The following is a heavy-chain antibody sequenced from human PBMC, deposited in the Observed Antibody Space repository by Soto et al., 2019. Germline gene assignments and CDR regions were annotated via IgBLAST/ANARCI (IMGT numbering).Heavy chain of an antibody. CDR1: GDTFTDYY. CDR3: ARESGGATANLDYYYFYMDV. Sequence: QVQLVQSGAEVKKPGASVTVSCRSSGDTFTDYYMHWVRQAPGQGLEWMGWINPNSGVTKYAQKFQGWVTMTRDTSIRTLYMQLSRLRSDDTAVYYCARESGGATANLDYYYFYMDVWGTGTTVTVSS. D-gene: IGHD5-12*01. CDR2: INPNSGVT. J-gene: IGHJ6*03. V-gene: IGHV1-2*04.